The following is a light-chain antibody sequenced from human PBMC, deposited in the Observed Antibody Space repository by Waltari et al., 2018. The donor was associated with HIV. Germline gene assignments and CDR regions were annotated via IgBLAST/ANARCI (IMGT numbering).Light chain of an antibody. CDR2: SDD. V-gene: IGLV3-21*01. CDR3: QVWDSGSDHYV. CDR1: NVEEKS. Sequence: SYLLTQPPSVSVAPGKTASITCGGDNVEEKSVHWYQQKSGQAPVLVIYSDDDRPSGIPERVSGSNSGSTATLTITRVEAGDEADYYCQVWDSGSDHYVFGTGTKVTVL. J-gene: IGLJ1*01.